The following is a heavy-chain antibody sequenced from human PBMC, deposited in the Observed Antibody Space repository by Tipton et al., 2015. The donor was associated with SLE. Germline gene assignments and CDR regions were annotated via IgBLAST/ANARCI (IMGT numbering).Heavy chain of an antibody. J-gene: IGHJ2*01. CDR1: GGSISSGNYY. Sequence: TLSLTCTVSGGSISSGNYYWNWIRQPAGKGLEWIGYIYPSGSTNYNPSLKSRVTISVDTSKNQFSLKLSSVTAADTAVYYCARDHTTVTTAYFDLWGRGTLVTVSS. CDR2: IYPSGST. CDR3: ARDHTTVTTAYFDL. V-gene: IGHV4-61*09. D-gene: IGHD4-11*01.